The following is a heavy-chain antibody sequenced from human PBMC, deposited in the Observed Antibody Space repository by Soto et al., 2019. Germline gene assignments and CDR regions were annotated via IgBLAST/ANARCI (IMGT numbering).Heavy chain of an antibody. Sequence: PGESLKISCKGSGYSFAGYWIGWVRQMPGKGLEWMGIIYPCDSDTRYSPSFQGQVTISADKSISTAYLQWSSLKASDTAMYYCARNAGYCSSTSCPGYYGMDVWGQGTTVTVSS. D-gene: IGHD2-2*03. CDR3: ARNAGYCSSTSCPGYYGMDV. CDR1: GYSFAGYW. V-gene: IGHV5-51*01. CDR2: IYPCDSDT. J-gene: IGHJ6*02.